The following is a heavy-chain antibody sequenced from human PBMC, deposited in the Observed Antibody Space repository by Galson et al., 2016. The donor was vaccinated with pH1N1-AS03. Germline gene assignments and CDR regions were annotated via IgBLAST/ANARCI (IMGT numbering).Heavy chain of an antibody. CDR1: GDSLSSYF. J-gene: IGHJ4*02. D-gene: IGHD3-10*01. CDR3: ARGWFGNLPFDY. Sequence: ETLSLTCTVSGDSLSSYFWNWIRRPPGKGLEWIGYVYYTGSVKYNPSLKGRVTISLDTSNNQFSLILKSVTAADTAVYYCARGWFGNLPFDYWGQGTLVTVSS. V-gene: IGHV4-59*01. CDR2: VYYTGSV.